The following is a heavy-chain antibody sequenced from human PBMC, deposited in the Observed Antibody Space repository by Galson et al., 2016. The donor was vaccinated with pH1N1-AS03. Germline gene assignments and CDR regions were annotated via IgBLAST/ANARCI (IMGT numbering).Heavy chain of an antibody. CDR2: VIGVFGTS. V-gene: IGHV1-69*13. CDR3: ARESGYNYGYLDY. D-gene: IGHD5-18*01. CDR1: GVIFRSFG. J-gene: IGHJ4*02. Sequence: SVKVSCKASGVIFRSFGISWVRQAPGQGLEWMGRVIGVFGTSKHAQKFQGRVTITADESTSTAYMELTSLRSDDKAVYYCARESGYNYGYLDYWGQGTLVTVSS.